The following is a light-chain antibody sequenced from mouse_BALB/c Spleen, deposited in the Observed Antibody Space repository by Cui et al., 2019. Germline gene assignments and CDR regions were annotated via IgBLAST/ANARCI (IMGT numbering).Light chain of an antibody. CDR2: STS. J-gene: IGKJ1*01. Sequence: QIVLTQSQAIMSASLGEEITLTCSASSGVSYMHWYQQKSCTSPKLLIYSTSNLASGVPSRFSGSGSGTFYSLTISSVEAEDAADYYCHQWSSYPWTFGGGTKLEIK. CDR3: HQWSSYPWT. V-gene: IGKV4-80*01. CDR1: SGVSY.